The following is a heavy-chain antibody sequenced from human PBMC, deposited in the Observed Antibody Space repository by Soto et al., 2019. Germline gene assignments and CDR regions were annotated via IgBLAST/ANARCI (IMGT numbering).Heavy chain of an antibody. CDR2: INPNSGDT. J-gene: IGHJ4*02. D-gene: IGHD2-21*02. V-gene: IGHV1-2*02. CDR3: ARQLAYCGGDCFTEPVDY. CDR1: GYTFTSYY. Sequence: QAQLVQSGAEVKKPGASVKVSCEASGYTFTSYYMHWVRQAPGQGLEWMGWINPNSGDTKYAQKFRGRVTMTRDTSITTAYMEVKMLTSDDTAVYYWARQLAYCGGDCFTEPVDYWGQGTLVTVSS.